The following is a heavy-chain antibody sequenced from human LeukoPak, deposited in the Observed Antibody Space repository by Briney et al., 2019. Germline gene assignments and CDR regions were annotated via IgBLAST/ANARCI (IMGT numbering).Heavy chain of an antibody. CDR2: ISAYNGNT. CDR3: ARPMTYYYDSSGYYYLDAFDI. CDR1: GYTFTSYY. D-gene: IGHD3-22*01. V-gene: IGHV1-18*04. Sequence: ASVKVSCKASGYTFTSYYMHWVRQAPGQGLEWMGWISAYNGNTNYAQKLQGRVTMTTDTSTSTAYMELRSLRSDDTAVYYCARPMTYYYDSSGYYYLDAFDIWGQGTMVTVSS. J-gene: IGHJ3*02.